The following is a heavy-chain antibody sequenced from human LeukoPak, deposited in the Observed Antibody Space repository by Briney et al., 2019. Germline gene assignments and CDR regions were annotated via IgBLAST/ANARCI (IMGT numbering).Heavy chain of an antibody. V-gene: IGHV4-59*01. Sequence: SETLSLTWTVSGVSISSYCWRWIRQPPGRGLEWIGYICYSGSTNTKHTLRSRVTISVDTPKHQSSLKLSSVAAADTAVFYCARVGYGDRIFDYWGQGILVTVSS. CDR2: ICYSGST. J-gene: IGHJ4*02. D-gene: IGHD4-17*01. CDR1: GVSISSYC. CDR3: ARVGYGDRIFDY.